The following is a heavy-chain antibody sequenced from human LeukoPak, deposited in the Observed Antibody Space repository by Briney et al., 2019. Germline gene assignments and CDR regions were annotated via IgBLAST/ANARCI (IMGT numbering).Heavy chain of an antibody. CDR1: GFTFSSCW. J-gene: IGHJ4*02. CDR2: IKEDGGQK. V-gene: IGHV3-7*05. D-gene: IGHD6-19*01. Sequence: PGGSLRLSCAASGFTFSSCWMSWVRQAPGRGPEWVANIKEDGGQKYYVDSVKGRFTTSRGNAKNSLYLQMNSLRAEDTAVYYCARFRAVSGSCDYWGQGTLVTVSS. CDR3: ARFRAVSGSCDY.